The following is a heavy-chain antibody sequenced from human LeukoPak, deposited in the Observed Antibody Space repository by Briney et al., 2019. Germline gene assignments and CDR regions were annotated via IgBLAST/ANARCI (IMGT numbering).Heavy chain of an antibody. CDR2: IVPLFIVP. J-gene: IGHJ4*02. Sequence: ASVKVSCKVSGGTFSTFAINWVRQAPGQGLEWRGGIVPLFIVPNSETKFKGRVTFTADESTNTAYMELRSLRSEDTAVYYCARGGAYSGYDYFDSWGQGTLVPVSS. CDR3: ARGGAYSGYDYFDS. CDR1: GGTFSTFA. V-gene: IGHV1-69*13. D-gene: IGHD5-12*01.